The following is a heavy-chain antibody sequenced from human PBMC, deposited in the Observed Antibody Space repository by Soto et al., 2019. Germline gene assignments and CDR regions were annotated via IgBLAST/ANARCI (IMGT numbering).Heavy chain of an antibody. V-gene: IGHV4-34*01. CDR2: INHSGST. CDR3: ARRLAPDICWFFL. Sequence: SETLSLTCAVYGGSFSGYYWSWIRQPPGKGLEWIGEINHSGSTNYNPSLKSRVTISVDTSKNQFSLKLSSVTAADTAVHYCARRLAPDICWFFLWGQGNLVT. CDR1: GGSFSGYY. J-gene: IGHJ5*02.